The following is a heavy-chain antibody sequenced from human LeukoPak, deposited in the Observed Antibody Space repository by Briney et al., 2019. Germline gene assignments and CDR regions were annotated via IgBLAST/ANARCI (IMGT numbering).Heavy chain of an antibody. CDR3: ARALPDYYYFYVDV. V-gene: IGHV4-34*01. D-gene: IGHD2-2*01. J-gene: IGHJ6*03. CDR2: INHSGST. Sequence: SETLSLTCAVYGGSFSDYYWSWIRQPPGKGLGWIGEINHSGSTNYNPSLKSRVTISVDTSKNQFSLKLSSVTAADTAVYYCARALPDYYYFYVDVWGKGTTVTVSS. CDR1: GGSFSDYY.